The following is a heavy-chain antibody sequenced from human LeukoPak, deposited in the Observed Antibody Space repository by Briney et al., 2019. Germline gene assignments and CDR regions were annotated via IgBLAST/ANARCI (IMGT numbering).Heavy chain of an antibody. Sequence: ASVKVSCKASGYTFTSYDINWVRQATGQGLEWMGWMNPNSGNTGYAQKFQGRVTMTRNTSISTAYMELSSLRSEDTAVYYCATLTMVRGVIPDYWGQGTLVTVSS. CDR1: GYTFTSYD. CDR3: ATLTMVRGVIPDY. V-gene: IGHV1-8*01. CDR2: MNPNSGNT. J-gene: IGHJ4*02. D-gene: IGHD3-10*01.